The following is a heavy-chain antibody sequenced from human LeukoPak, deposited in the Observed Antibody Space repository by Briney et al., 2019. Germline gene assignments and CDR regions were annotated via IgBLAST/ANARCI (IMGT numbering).Heavy chain of an antibody. J-gene: IGHJ6*04. CDR2: ICSSSSII. Sequence: GGSLRLSCAASVFPLCSFSMICVRHAREGAGEGVSYICSSSSIIYYADSVKGRFTISRDNAKNSLYLQMNSLRAEDTAVYYCASLYIVARIPYYYYGMDVWGKGTTVTVSS. CDR3: ASLYIVARIPYYYYGMDV. CDR1: VFPLCSFS. V-gene: IGHV3-21*01. D-gene: IGHD5-12*01.